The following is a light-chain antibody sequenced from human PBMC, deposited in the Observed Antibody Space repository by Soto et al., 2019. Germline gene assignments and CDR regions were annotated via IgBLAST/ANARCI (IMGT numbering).Light chain of an antibody. V-gene: IGKV2-30*02. CDR2: KVS. J-gene: IGKJ2*01. CDR3: MQGPHWPPYT. CDR1: QSLVHSDGNTY. Sequence: DVVMTQSPLSLPVTLGQPASISCRSSQSLVHSDGNTYLNWFHQRPGQSPRRLIYKVSNRDSGVPARFSGSESDTDFTLKISGVEAADVGVYYCMQGPHWPPYTFGQGTKLEIK.